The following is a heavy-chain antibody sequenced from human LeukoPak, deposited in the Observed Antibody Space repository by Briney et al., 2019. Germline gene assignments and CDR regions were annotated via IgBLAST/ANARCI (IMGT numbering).Heavy chain of an antibody. D-gene: IGHD5-24*01. Sequence: PSETLSLTCAVYGGSFSGYYWSWIRQPPGKGLEWIGEINHSGSTNYNPSLKSRVTISVDTSKNQFSLKLSSVTAADTAAYYCARRRERWLQLFGNWFDPWGQGTLVTVSS. CDR3: ARRRERWLQLFGNWFDP. J-gene: IGHJ5*02. V-gene: IGHV4-34*01. CDR2: INHSGST. CDR1: GGSFSGYY.